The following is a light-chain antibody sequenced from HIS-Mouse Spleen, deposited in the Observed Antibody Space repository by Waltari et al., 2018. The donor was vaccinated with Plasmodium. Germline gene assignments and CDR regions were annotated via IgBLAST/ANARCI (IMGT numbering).Light chain of an antibody. V-gene: IGLV3-10*01. Sequence: SYELTQPPSVSVSPGQTARITCSGDALTKTYAYWYQEKSGQAPVLVIYEASKRPSGIPERFSGSSSGTMATLTISGAQVEDEADYYCYSTDSSGNHRVFGGGTKLTVL. CDR1: ALTKTY. CDR2: EAS. CDR3: YSTDSSGNHRV. J-gene: IGLJ3*02.